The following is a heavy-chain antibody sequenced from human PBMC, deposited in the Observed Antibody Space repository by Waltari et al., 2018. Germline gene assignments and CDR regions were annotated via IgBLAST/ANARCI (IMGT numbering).Heavy chain of an antibody. Sequence: QLQLQESGPGLVKPSGTLSLTCGVSGDSMSIAYWWSWVRQPPGKGLEWIGQVYGGGKTNYNPSFASRVTVELDTYNKKFSLKVTSATAADTAVYYCARDRGRGLYLDSWGPG. D-gene: IGHD2-15*01. J-gene: IGHJ4*02. V-gene: IGHV4-4*02. CDR2: VYGGGKT. CDR1: GDSMSIAYW. CDR3: ARDRGRGLYLDS.